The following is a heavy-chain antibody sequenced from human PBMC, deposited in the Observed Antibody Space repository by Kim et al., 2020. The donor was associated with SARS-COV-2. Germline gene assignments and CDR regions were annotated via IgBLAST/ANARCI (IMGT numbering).Heavy chain of an antibody. J-gene: IGHJ6*02. CDR3: AMFGGLARAYQPRDYYYYGMDV. CDR1: GGSISSGSYY. CDR2: IYTSGST. D-gene: IGHD3-10*02. Sequence: SETLSLTCTVSGGSISSGSYYWSWIRQPAGKGLEWIGRIYTSGSTNYNPSLKSRVTISVDTSKNQFSLKLSSVTAADTAVYYCAMFGGLARAYQPRDYYYYGMDVWGQGTTVTVSS. V-gene: IGHV4-61*02.